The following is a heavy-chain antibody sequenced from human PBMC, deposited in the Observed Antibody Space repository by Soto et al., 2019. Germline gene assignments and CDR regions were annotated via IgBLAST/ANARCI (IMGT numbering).Heavy chain of an antibody. CDR2: VGGSGRKT. V-gene: IGHV3-23*01. CDR3: AKDGLSDSPSAIDY. J-gene: IGHJ4*02. D-gene: IGHD6-25*01. Sequence: VQLLESGGGFAQPGGSLRLSCAAYGFTFSKSGMSWVRQAPGKGLEWVAGVGGSGRKTYYAESVKGRFTISRDNSKNTLFLQMNSLRPEDTAIYFCAKDGLSDSPSAIDYWGQGTLVTVSS. CDR1: GFTFSKSG.